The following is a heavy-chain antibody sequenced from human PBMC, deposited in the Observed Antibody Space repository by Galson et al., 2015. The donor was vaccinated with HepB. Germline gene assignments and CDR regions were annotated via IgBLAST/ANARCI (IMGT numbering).Heavy chain of an antibody. CDR1: GYTFSSYY. D-gene: IGHD1-26*01. V-gene: IGHV1-46*03. CDR3: ARAPLRGDYYYGMDV. CDR2: IHPSGGST. Sequence: SCKASGYTFSSYYMHWVRQAPGQGLEWMGIIHPSGGSTSYAQKFQGRVTMTRDTSTSTVYMELSSLRSEDTAVYYCARAPLRGDYYYGMDVWGQGTTVTVSS. J-gene: IGHJ6*02.